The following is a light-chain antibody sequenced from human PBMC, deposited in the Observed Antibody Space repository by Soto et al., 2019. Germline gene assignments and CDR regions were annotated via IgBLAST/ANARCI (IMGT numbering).Light chain of an antibody. CDR2: GAS. Sequence: EIVMTQCPATLSVSPGGRATLSCRASQSVSSYLAWYHQKPGQAPRLLIYGASTRATGIPARFSGFGSGTEFTLTINSLQPEDFAVYYCQQYNNWPRTFGHGTKVDI. CDR1: QSVSSY. V-gene: IGKV3-15*01. J-gene: IGKJ1*01. CDR3: QQYNNWPRT.